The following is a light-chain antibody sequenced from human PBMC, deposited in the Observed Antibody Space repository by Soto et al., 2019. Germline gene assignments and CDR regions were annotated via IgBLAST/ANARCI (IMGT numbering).Light chain of an antibody. CDR3: QQYDSFPRT. J-gene: IGKJ1*01. CDR2: KAS. V-gene: IGKV1-5*03. CDR1: QSISSW. Sequence: DIQMTQSPSTLSASVEDRVTITCRASQSISSWLAWYQQKPGKAPKLLIYKASSLESGVPSRFSGSGSGTEFTLSISSLQPDDFATYYCQQYDSFPRTFGQGTKVEIK.